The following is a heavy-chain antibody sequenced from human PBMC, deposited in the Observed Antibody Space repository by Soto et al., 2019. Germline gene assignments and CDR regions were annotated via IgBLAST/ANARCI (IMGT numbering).Heavy chain of an antibody. Sequence: GASVKVSCKASGCPFNDYPINWVRQAPGQGLEWMGGITPIFGEADYAQKFQDRVTITADESRDTAYMELRSLRSEDTGVYYCARGPPRGSYDRWGQGTLVTVSS. J-gene: IGHJ5*02. CDR1: GCPFNDYP. CDR3: ARGPPRGSYDR. CDR2: ITPIFGEA. D-gene: IGHD3-10*01. V-gene: IGHV1-69*13.